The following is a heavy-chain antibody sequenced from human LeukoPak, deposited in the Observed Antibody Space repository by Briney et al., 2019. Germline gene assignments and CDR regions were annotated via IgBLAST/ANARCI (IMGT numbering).Heavy chain of an antibody. CDR1: GYSFTSYW. CDR3: ARNLGRDFWSGYYYY. J-gene: IGHJ4*02. CDR2: IYPGDSDT. V-gene: IGHV5-51*01. D-gene: IGHD3-3*01. Sequence: GESLKISSKGSGYSFTSYWIGWVRQMPGKGLEWMGIIYPGDSDTRYSPSFQGQVTISADKSISTAYLQWSSLKASDTAMYYCARNLGRDFWSGYYYYWGQGTLVTVSS.